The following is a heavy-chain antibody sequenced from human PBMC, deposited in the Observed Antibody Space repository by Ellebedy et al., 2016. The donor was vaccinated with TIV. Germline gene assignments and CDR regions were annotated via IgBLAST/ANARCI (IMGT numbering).Heavy chain of an antibody. J-gene: IGHJ6*02. Sequence: ASVKVSCXASGYTFTSYDINWVRQATGQGLEWMGWMNPNSGNTGYAQKFQGRVTMTRNTSISTAYMELSSLRSEDTAVYYCARVGAGYYYYYGMDVWGQGTTVTVSS. CDR3: ARVGAGYYYYYGMDV. D-gene: IGHD1-26*01. CDR1: GYTFTSYD. CDR2: MNPNSGNT. V-gene: IGHV1-8*01.